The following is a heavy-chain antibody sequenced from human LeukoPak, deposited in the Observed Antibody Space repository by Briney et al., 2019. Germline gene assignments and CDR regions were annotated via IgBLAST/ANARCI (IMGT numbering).Heavy chain of an antibody. CDR1: GGSISSSSYY. CDR2: IYYSGST. D-gene: IGHD3-3*01. Sequence: SETLSLTCTVSGGSISSSSYYWGWIRQPPGKGLEWIGSIYYSGSTNYNPSLKSRVTISVDTSKNQFSLKLSSVTAADTAVYYCAGVRDFWSGLYFDYWGQGTLVTVSS. CDR3: AGVRDFWSGLYFDY. V-gene: IGHV4-39*07. J-gene: IGHJ4*02.